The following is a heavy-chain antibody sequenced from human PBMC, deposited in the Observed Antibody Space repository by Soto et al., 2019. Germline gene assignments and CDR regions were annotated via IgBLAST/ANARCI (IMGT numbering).Heavy chain of an antibody. CDR1: GDSIGNFY. V-gene: IGHV4-4*07. Sequence: SETLSLTCVISGDSIGNFYWSWIRQPAGKGLESLGRLSASGRTNYSPSLQSRVTMSLDRSKNRFSLRLTSVSAADTAVYFCARGMGRYFDIWGSGTLVTVSS. CDR2: LSASGRT. CDR3: ARGMGRYFDI. D-gene: IGHD2-8*01. J-gene: IGHJ2*01.